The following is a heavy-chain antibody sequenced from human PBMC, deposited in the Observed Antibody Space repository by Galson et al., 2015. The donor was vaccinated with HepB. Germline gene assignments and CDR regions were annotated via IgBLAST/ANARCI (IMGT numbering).Heavy chain of an antibody. CDR3: AKSRFLEWVGSSGKEYKYYAMDV. V-gene: IGHV1-69*13. J-gene: IGHJ6*02. D-gene: IGHD3-3*01. Sequence: SVKVSCKTSGGTFSRYYAIAWVRQAPGQGLEWMGTLIPIFGTTNNAQKFQGRVAMTADGSTTTAYMELSSLKSEDTAIYYCAKSRFLEWVGSSGKEYKYYAMDVWGQGTTVTVSS. CDR2: LIPIFGTT. CDR1: GGTFSRYYA.